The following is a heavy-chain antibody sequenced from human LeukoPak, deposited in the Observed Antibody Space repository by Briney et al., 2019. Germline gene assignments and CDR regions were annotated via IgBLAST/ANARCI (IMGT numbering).Heavy chain of an antibody. CDR3: AKAVITGWFDP. D-gene: IGHD2-21*01. CDR2: ISGSGGST. V-gene: IGHV3-23*01. J-gene: IGHJ5*02. CDR1: GFTVSSNY. Sequence: TGGSLRLSCAASGFTVSSNYMSWVRQAPGKGLEWVSAISGSGGSTYYADSVKGRFTISRDNSKNTLYLQMNSLRAEDTAVYYCAKAVITGWFDPWGQGTLVTVSS.